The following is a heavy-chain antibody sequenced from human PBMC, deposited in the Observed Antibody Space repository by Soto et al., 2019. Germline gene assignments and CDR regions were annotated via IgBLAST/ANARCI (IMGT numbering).Heavy chain of an antibody. D-gene: IGHD3-22*01. CDR3: ARPGYYDSSGFFNFDH. J-gene: IGHJ4*02. CDR2: IYPDDSDT. Sequence: GESLKISCKASGYSFNTYWIGWVRQLPGKGLEWMGIIYPDDSDTRYSPSFQGQVTISADKSFTTVYLQWNSLKASDTAIYYCARPGYYDSSGFFNFDHWGQGTLVTV. V-gene: IGHV5-51*01. CDR1: GYSFNTYW.